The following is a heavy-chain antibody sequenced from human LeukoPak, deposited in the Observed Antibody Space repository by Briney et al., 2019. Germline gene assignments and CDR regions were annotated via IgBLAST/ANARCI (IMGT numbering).Heavy chain of an antibody. CDR1: GFTFSSYW. J-gene: IGHJ4*02. CDR2: IKQDGSEK. Sequence: TGGSLRLSCAASGFTFSSYWMSWVRQAPGKGLEWVANIKQDGSEKYYVDSVKGRFTISRDNAKNSLYLQMNSLRAEDTAVYCCARDLTSYYYDSSGYYYGFLDYWGQGTLVTVSS. D-gene: IGHD3-22*01. CDR3: ARDLTSYYYDSSGYYYGFLDY. V-gene: IGHV3-7*01.